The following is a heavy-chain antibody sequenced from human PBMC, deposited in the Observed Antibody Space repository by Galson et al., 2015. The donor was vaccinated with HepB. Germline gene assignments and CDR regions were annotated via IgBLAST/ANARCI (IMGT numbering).Heavy chain of an antibody. CDR1: GFSLSTSGMC. V-gene: IGHV2-70*11. Sequence: ALVKPTQTLTLTCTFSGFSLSTSGMCVSWIRQPPGKALEWLARIDWDDDKYYSTSLKTRLTISKDTSKNQVVLTMTNMDPVDTATYYCARANRYYYDSSGYLFDYWGQGTLVTVSS. J-gene: IGHJ4*02. D-gene: IGHD3-22*01. CDR2: IDWDDDK. CDR3: ARANRYYYDSSGYLFDY.